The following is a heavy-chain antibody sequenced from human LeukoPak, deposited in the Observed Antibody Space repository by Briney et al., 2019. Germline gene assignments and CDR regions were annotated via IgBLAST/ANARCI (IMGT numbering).Heavy chain of an antibody. V-gene: IGHV3-43*02. CDR2: ISGDGGNT. CDR3: AKDLLVRGWAYYYMNV. Sequence: GGSLRLSCAASGFTFDDYVMHWVRQAPGKGLEWVSLISGDGGNTYYADSVKGRFTISRDNSENSLYLQMNSLRTEDTALYYCAKDLLVRGWAYYYMNVWGEGTAVTVSS. CDR1: GFTFDDYV. J-gene: IGHJ6*03. D-gene: IGHD3-10*01.